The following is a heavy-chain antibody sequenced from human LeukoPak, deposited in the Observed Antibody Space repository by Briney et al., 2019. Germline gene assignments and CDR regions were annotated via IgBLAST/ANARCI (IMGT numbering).Heavy chain of an antibody. J-gene: IGHJ4*02. CDR3: ARDYYDSSSYLRDY. D-gene: IGHD3-22*01. CDR1: GYTFTSYG. V-gene: IGHV1-18*01. CDR2: ISAYNGNT. Sequence: ASVKVSCKASGYTFTSYGISWVRQAPGQGLEWMGWISAYNGNTNYAQKLQGRITMTTDTSTSTAYMDLRSLRSDDTAVYYCARDYYDSSSYLRDYWGQGTLAAVSS.